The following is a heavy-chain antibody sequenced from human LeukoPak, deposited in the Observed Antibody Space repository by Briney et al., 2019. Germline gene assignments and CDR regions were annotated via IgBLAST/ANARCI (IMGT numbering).Heavy chain of an antibody. D-gene: IGHD1-1*01. CDR2: ISHGSSYI. CDR1: GFTVSSNY. CDR3: ARGPKYIASTGPHYFDY. V-gene: IGHV3-21*01. J-gene: IGHJ4*02. Sequence: PWGSLRLSCAASGFTVSSNYMSWVRQAPGKGLEWGSSISHGSSYIYYADLVKGRFTISRDNAENSLYLQMNSLRAEDTAVYYCARGPKYIASTGPHYFDYWGQGTLVTVSS.